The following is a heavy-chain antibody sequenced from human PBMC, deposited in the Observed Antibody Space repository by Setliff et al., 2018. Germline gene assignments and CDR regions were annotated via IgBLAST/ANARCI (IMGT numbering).Heavy chain of an antibody. D-gene: IGHD2-2*01. CDR1: GGSISSMSYY. J-gene: IGHJ3*02. V-gene: IGHV4-39*07. Sequence: PSETLSLTCTVSGGSISSMSYYWGWIRQPPGKGLEWIGSIYHSGSSYYNSSLRSRVTISVDTSKNQFSLILRSVTAAGTAVYYCARGRMRGGCSGPSCTYDPFDIWGQGTPVTVSS. CDR3: ARGRMRGGCSGPSCTYDPFDI. CDR2: IYHSGSS.